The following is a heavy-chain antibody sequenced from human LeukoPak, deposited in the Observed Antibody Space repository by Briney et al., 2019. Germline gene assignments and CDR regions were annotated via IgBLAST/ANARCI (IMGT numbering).Heavy chain of an antibody. D-gene: IGHD5-24*01. CDR3: ARTEEDGFDY. J-gene: IGHJ4*02. CDR1: GYSFTSYG. Sequence: ASVKVSCKASGYSFTSYGFSWVRQAPGQGLEWMGWISAYSGNTNSVQKLQGRVTMTTDTPTSTAYMELRSLRSDDTAVYYCARTEEDGFDYWGQGTLVTVSS. CDR2: ISAYSGNT. V-gene: IGHV1-18*01.